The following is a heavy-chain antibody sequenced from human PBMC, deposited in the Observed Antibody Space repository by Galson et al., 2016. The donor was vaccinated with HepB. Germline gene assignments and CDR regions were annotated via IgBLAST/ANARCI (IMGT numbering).Heavy chain of an antibody. CDR3: AREDPNIAVAALDY. D-gene: IGHD6-19*01. J-gene: IGHJ4*02. V-gene: IGHV3-23*01. Sequence: SLRLSCAASTFTLKFSDYAFGWVRQAPGQGLEWVAGISGSGISTYYGDSVKGRFTISRDNSKNTLYLQMNSLRAEDTAVYYCAREDPNIAVAALDYWGQGTLVTVSS. CDR2: ISGSGIST. CDR1: TFTLKFSDYA.